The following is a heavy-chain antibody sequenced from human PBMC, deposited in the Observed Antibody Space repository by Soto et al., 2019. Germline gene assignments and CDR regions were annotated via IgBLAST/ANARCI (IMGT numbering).Heavy chain of an antibody. CDR2: LSHDGGNI. CDR1: YFSVTRHA. J-gene: IGHJ4*02. Sequence: LRLACVAPYFSVTRHAMSWVRLPPGKGLQWVAALSHDGGNIYYRDSVMGRFTISRDNSKNTLYLQMHSLKAEDTAVYFCAKQMARCVDTSCDCWGQGTQGTVAS. V-gene: IGHV3-23*01. CDR3: AKQMARCVDTSCDC. D-gene: IGHD2-8*01.